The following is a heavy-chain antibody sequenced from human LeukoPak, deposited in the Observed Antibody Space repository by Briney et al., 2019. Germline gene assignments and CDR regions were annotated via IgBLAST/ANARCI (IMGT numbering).Heavy chain of an antibody. CDR3: ASRIAAAGNNWFDP. CDR2: IYHSGST. J-gene: IGHJ5*02. D-gene: IGHD6-13*01. V-gene: IGHV4-30-2*01. Sequence: PSETLSLTCAVSGGSISSGGYSWSWIRQPPGKGLEWIGYIYHSGSTYYNPSLKSRVTISVDRSKNQFSLKLSSVTAADTAVYYCASRIAAAGNNWFDPWGQGTLVTVSS. CDR1: GGSISSGGYS.